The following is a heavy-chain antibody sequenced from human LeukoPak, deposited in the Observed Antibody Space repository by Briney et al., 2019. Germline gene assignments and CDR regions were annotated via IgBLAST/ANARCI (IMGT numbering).Heavy chain of an antibody. CDR2: IGGSGGST. CDR3: AKGILVGAHPLRATFDY. CDR1: GFTFSGYA. Sequence: PGGSLRLSCAASGFTFSGYAMSWVRQAPGKGLQWVSGIGGSGGSTYNADSVKGRFTISRDNPKNTLYLQMNNLRADDTAVYYCAKGILVGAHPLRATFDYWGQGTLVTVSS. V-gene: IGHV3-23*01. J-gene: IGHJ4*02. D-gene: IGHD1-26*01.